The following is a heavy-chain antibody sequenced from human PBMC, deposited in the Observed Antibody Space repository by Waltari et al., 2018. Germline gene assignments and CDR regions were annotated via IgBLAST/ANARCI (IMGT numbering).Heavy chain of an antibody. D-gene: IGHD4-17*01. J-gene: IGHJ4*02. Sequence: EVQLVESGGGLVQPGGSLRLSCAASGFSLSVYGMNWVRQAPGKGLEWLSFISSIGPTIHYADSVKGRFTVSRDNTKNSLSLQMNSLRAEDTAVYYCARVWGVTTSDFWGQGTLVTVSS. CDR3: ARVWGVTTSDF. V-gene: IGHV3-48*03. CDR2: ISSIGPTI. CDR1: GFSLSVYG.